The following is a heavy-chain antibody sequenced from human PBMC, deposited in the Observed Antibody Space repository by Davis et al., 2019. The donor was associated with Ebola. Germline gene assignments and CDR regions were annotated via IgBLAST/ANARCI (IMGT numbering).Heavy chain of an antibody. CDR1: GFTFSSYA. Sequence: GESLKISCAASGFTFSSYAMHWVRQAPGEVVEGEEVISDDGSNKYYADSVKGRFTISRDNSKNTLYLQMNSLRAEDTAVYYCARDHFPLGFDYWGQGTLVTVSS. V-gene: IGHV3-30*01. J-gene: IGHJ4*02. CDR3: ARDHFPLGFDY. CDR2: ISDDGSNK. D-gene: IGHD3-3*02.